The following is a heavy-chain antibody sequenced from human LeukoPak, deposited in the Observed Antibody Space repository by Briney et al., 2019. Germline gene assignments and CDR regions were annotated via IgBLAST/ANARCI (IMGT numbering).Heavy chain of an antibody. Sequence: GASVKVSCKASGYTFTGYYMHWVRQAPGQGLEWMGWINPNSGGTNYAQKFQGRVTMTRDTSISTAYMELSRLRSDDTAVYYCAREVIVVVPAASEYYYYYYGMDVWGQGTTVTVSS. CDR3: AREVIVVVPAASEYYYYYYGMDV. V-gene: IGHV1-2*02. CDR2: INPNSGGT. CDR1: GYTFTGYY. J-gene: IGHJ6*02. D-gene: IGHD2-2*01.